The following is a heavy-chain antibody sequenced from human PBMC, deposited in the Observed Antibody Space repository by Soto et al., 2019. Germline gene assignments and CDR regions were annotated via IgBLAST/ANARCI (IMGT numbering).Heavy chain of an antibody. Sequence: SVKVSCKASGGTFSSYAISWARQAPGQGLEWMGGIIPIFGTANYAQKFQGRVTITADESTSTAYMELSSLRSEDTAVYYCARGYCSGGSCFGGYYYYGMDVWGQGTTVTVSS. CDR2: IIPIFGTA. J-gene: IGHJ6*02. CDR1: GGTFSSYA. V-gene: IGHV1-69*13. D-gene: IGHD2-15*01. CDR3: ARGYCSGGSCFGGYYYYGMDV.